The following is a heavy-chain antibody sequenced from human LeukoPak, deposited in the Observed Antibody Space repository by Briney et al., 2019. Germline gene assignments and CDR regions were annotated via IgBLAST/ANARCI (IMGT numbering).Heavy chain of an antibody. CDR2: FYSGGTT. CDR3: ARVELEVRDYYSYYKDV. D-gene: IGHD1-7*01. Sequence: GVSLTLSCAASALTVSSNYMTWVRQARGKGLEWVSLFYSGGTTYYADSVKGRFTIYRDNSKNTLYLQMNSLRAEDTAVYYCARVELEVRDYYSYYKDVWGNVTTVTVSS. J-gene: IGHJ6*03. CDR1: ALTVSSNY. V-gene: IGHV3-66*01.